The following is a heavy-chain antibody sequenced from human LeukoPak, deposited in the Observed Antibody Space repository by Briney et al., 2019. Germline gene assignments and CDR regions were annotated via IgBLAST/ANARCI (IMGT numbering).Heavy chain of an antibody. J-gene: IGHJ4*02. Sequence: QPGGSLRLSCAASGFTFSTYEMNWVRQAPGKGLEWVSYISSSGKTTYYADSVKGRFTISRDNAKNSLYLQMNSLRAEDTAVYYCARGGYGSSWGQGTLVTVSS. CDR1: GFTFSTYE. D-gene: IGHD5-18*01. CDR3: ARGGYGSS. V-gene: IGHV3-48*03. CDR2: ISSSGKTT.